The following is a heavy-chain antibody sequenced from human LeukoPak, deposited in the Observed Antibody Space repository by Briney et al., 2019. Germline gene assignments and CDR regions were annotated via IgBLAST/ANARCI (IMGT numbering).Heavy chain of an antibody. CDR1: GFSFSDYA. D-gene: IGHD6-19*01. Sequence: GGSLRLSCDASGFSFSDYAMHWVRQAPGKGLEWVSGINSDGSSTSYADSVKGRFTISRDNAKNTLYLQMNSLRAEDTAVYYCARGRYSSGWVNFDYWGQGTLVTVSS. J-gene: IGHJ4*02. CDR2: INSDGSST. CDR3: ARGRYSSGWVNFDY. V-gene: IGHV3-74*01.